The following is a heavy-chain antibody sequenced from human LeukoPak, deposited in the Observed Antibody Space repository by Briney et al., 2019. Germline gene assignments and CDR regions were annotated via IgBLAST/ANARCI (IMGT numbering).Heavy chain of an antibody. V-gene: IGHV3-7*05. CDR1: GLTFSRYW. D-gene: IGHD2-2*01. J-gene: IGHJ4*02. CDR3: ARDLEYCATTICYDLLDY. Sequence: PGGSLRLSCAASGLTFSRYWMSWVRQAPGKGLEWVANIKQDGTETNYVDSVKGRFTISRDNAKDSLYLQMNNLRAEDTAVYYCARDLEYCATTICYDLLDYWGQGTLVTVSS. CDR2: IKQDGTET.